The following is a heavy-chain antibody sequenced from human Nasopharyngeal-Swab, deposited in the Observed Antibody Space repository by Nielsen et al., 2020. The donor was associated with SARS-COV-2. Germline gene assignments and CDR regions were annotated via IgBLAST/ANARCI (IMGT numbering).Heavy chain of an antibody. J-gene: IGHJ4*02. V-gene: IGHV3-30-3*01. Sequence: SLKISCAASGFTFSSYAMHWVRQPPGKGLEWVAVISYDGSNKYYADSVKGRFTISRDNSKNTLYLQMNSLRAEDTAVYYCARDLGSRAAYWGQGTLVTVSS. CDR1: GFTFSSYA. CDR2: ISYDGSNK. CDR3: ARDLGSRAAY. D-gene: IGHD6-13*01.